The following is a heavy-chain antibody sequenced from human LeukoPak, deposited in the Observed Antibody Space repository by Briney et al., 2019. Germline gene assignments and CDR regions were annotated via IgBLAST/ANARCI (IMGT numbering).Heavy chain of an antibody. V-gene: IGHV1-2*02. D-gene: IGHD6-13*01. CDR3: ARDYAAAGRDPDAFDI. Sequence: ASVKVSCKASGYTFTGYYMHWVRQAPGQGLEWMGWINPNSGGTNYAQKFQGRVTMTRDTSISTAYMELSRLRSDDTAVYYCARDYAAAGRDPDAFDIWGQGTMVTVSS. CDR2: INPNSGGT. CDR1: GYTFTGYY. J-gene: IGHJ3*02.